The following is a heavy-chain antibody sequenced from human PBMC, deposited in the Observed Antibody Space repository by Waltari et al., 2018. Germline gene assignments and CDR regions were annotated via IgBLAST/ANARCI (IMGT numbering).Heavy chain of an antibody. CDR2: IIPIFGTA. D-gene: IGHD3-9*01. CDR3: ARPFFDILTGYVPNYYYYMDV. CDR1: GGTFSSYA. Sequence: QVQLVQSGAEVKKPGSSVKVSYKASGGTFSSYAISWVRQAPGQGLEWMGGIIPIFGTANYAQKFQGRVTITTDESTSTAYMELSSLRSEDTAVYYCARPFFDILTGYVPNYYYYMDVWGKGTTVTVSS. V-gene: IGHV1-69*05. J-gene: IGHJ6*03.